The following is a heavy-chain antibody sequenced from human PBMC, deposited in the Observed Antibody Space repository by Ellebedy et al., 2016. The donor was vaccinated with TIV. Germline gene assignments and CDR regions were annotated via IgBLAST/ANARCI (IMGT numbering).Heavy chain of an antibody. CDR1: GFTFRIYW. J-gene: IGHJ4*02. CDR2: IKQDGSEK. CDR3: ARDVGIWYFDY. V-gene: IGHV3-7*03. Sequence: PGGSLRLSCAASGFTFRIYWMSWVRQAPGKGLEWVANIKQDGSEKYYVDSVKGRFTISRDNAKNSLYLQMNSLRAEDTAVYYCARDVGIWYFDYWGQGTLVTFSS. D-gene: IGHD7-27*01.